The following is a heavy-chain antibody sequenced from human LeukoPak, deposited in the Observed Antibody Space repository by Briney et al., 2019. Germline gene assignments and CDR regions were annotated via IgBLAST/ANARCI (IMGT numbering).Heavy chain of an antibody. J-gene: IGHJ6*02. CDR1: GGSISSYY. D-gene: IGHD5-18*01. CDR2: IYYSGST. V-gene: IGHV4-59*01. CDR3: VRDAYSYGHNYYYYPGMDV. Sequence: SETLSLTCTVSGGSISSYYWSWIRQPPGKGLEWIGYIYYSGSTNYNPSLKSRVTISVDTSKNQFSLKLSSVTAADTAVYYCVRDAYSYGHNYYYYPGMDVWGQGTTVTVSS.